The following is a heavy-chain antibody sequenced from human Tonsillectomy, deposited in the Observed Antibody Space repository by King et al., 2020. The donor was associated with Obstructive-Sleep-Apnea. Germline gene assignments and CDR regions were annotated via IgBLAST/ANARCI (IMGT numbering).Heavy chain of an antibody. J-gene: IGHJ4*02. CDR1: GYSFTRYW. CDR2: IYPGDSHT. V-gene: IGHV5-51*01. Sequence: QLVQSGAEVKKPGESLKISCRGSGYSFTRYWICWVCQMPGKGLEWMGIIYPGDSHTRYSPSFQGQVTVSADKSISTAYLQGSRLKASDTAIYYSARGKLRSLDFDYWGQGTLVTVSS. CDR3: ARGKLRSLDFDY. D-gene: IGHD3-3*02.